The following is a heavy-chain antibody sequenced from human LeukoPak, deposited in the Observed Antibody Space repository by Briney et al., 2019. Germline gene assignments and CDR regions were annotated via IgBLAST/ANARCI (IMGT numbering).Heavy chain of an antibody. J-gene: IGHJ4*02. D-gene: IGHD1-26*01. CDR2: ISDGGSRT. V-gene: IGHV3-23*01. Sequence: TGGSLRLSCAASGFVFSSQDMGWVRQAPGKGLEWVSAISDGGSRTYYADSVKGRFTISRDNSKNTLHLQMNSLRAEDTAVYYCATWGNAWEFDYWGQGTLVSVSS. CDR1: GFVFSSQD. CDR3: ATWGNAWEFDY.